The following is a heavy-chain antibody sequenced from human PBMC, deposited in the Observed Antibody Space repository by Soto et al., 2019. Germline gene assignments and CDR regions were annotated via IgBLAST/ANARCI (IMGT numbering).Heavy chain of an antibody. Sequence: GGSLILSCAASGFTFDYYAMHWVRQAPGKGLEWVSGISWNSGSIGYADSVKGRFTISRDNAKNSLYLQMNSLRAEDTALYYCAKEKRFLEWLSYFDSWGQGTLVTVSS. V-gene: IGHV3-9*01. CDR2: ISWNSGSI. D-gene: IGHD3-3*01. CDR1: GFTFDYYA. CDR3: AKEKRFLEWLSYFDS. J-gene: IGHJ4*02.